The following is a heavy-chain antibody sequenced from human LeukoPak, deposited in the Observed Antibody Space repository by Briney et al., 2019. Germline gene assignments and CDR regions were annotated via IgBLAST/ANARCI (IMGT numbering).Heavy chain of an antibody. CDR1: GGTFSSYA. CDR3: ASDYYGSGSYPT. D-gene: IGHD3-10*01. Sequence: GASVKVSCKASGGTFSSYAISWVRQAPGQGLEWMGRIIPILGIANYAQKFQGRVTITADKSTSTAYMELSSLRSEDTAVYYCASDYYGSGSYPTWGQGTLVTVSS. V-gene: IGHV1-69*04. CDR2: IIPILGIA. J-gene: IGHJ5*02.